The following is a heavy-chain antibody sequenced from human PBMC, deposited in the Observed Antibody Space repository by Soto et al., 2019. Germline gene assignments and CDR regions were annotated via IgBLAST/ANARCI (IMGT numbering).Heavy chain of an antibody. CDR1: GGTYSSYA. D-gene: IGHD3-22*01. Sequence: SAKASCKASGGTYSSYAISWVRQAPRQGLEWMGGIIPIFGTANYAQKFQGRVTITADESTSTAYMELSSLRSEDTAVYYCARDKHDSIQIRYYYGMDVWGQGTTVTVSS. CDR2: IIPIFGTA. CDR3: ARDKHDSIQIRYYYGMDV. V-gene: IGHV1-69*13. J-gene: IGHJ6*02.